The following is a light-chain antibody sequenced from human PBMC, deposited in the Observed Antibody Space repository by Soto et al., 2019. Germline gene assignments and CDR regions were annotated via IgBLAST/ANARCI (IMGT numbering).Light chain of an antibody. J-gene: IGLJ1*01. CDR2: DVS. Sequence: QSVLTQPASVSGSPGQSITISCTGTSSDVGGYNYVSWYQQYPGKAPKLMIYDVSNRPSGVSNRFSGSKSGNTASPTISGLQAEDEADYYCSSYTNSNTLVFGSGTKVTVL. V-gene: IGLV2-14*01. CDR1: SSDVGGYNY. CDR3: SSYTNSNTLV.